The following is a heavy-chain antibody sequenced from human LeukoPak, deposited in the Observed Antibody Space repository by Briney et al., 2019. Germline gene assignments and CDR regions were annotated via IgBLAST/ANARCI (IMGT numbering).Heavy chain of an antibody. CDR1: GYTFISYG. Sequence: ASVKVSCKASGYTFISYGISWVRQAPGQGLEWMGWISGYNGHTNYAQKFQGRVTMTTDTSTSTAYMELRCLRSDDTAVYYCARDGTPYNWFDPWGQGTLVTVSS. CDR3: ARDGTPYNWFDP. D-gene: IGHD1-26*01. V-gene: IGHV1-18*01. J-gene: IGHJ5*02. CDR2: ISGYNGHT.